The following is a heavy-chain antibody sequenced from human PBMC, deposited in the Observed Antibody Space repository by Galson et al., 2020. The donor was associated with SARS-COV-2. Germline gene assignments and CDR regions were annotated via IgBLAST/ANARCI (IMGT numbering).Heavy chain of an antibody. CDR3: ARGQGTVGGGSCRNWFDP. CDR2: INHSGST. CDR1: GGSFSGYY. Sequence: SETLSLTCAVYGGSFSGYYWSWIRQPPGKGLEWIGEINHSGSTNYNPSLKSRVTISVDTSKNQFSLKLSSVTAADTAVYYCARGQGTVGGGSCRNWFDPWGQGTLVTVSS. J-gene: IGHJ5*02. V-gene: IGHV4-34*01. D-gene: IGHD2-15*01.